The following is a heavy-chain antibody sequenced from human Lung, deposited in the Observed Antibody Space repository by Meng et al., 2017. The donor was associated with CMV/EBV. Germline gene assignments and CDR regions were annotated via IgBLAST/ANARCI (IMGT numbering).Heavy chain of an antibody. D-gene: IGHD3-10*01. V-gene: IGHV4-59*01. CDR3: AREEGIGGFDP. Sequence: QVQLQESGPGLVKPSETLSLTCTVSGGSISSYYWSWIRQPPGKGLEWIGYIYYRGSTNYNPSLKSRVTISVDTSKNQFSLKLSSVTAADTAVYYCAREEGIGGFDPWGQGTLVTVAS. CDR1: GGSISSYY. J-gene: IGHJ5*02. CDR2: IYYRGST.